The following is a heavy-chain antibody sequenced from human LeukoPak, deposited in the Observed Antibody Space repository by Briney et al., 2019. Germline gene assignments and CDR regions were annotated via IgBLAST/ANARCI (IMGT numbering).Heavy chain of an antibody. CDR3: ARDNYAGANWFDP. Sequence: SVKVSCKASGGTFSSYAISWVRQAPGQGLEWMGGIIPIFGTANYAQKFQGRVTVTTDESASTAYMELSSLRSEDTAVYYCARDNYAGANWFDPWGQGTLVTVSS. J-gene: IGHJ5*02. V-gene: IGHV1-69*05. D-gene: IGHD1-7*01. CDR2: IIPIFGTA. CDR1: GGTFSSYA.